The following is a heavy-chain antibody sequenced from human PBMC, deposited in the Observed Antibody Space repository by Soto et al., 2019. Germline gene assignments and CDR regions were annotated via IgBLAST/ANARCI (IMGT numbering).Heavy chain of an antibody. D-gene: IGHD3-10*01. Sequence: GGSLRLSCAASGFTFSSYRLNWVRQAPGKGLEWVSSISSSSSYIYYADSVKGRFTISRDNAKNSLYLQMNSLSAEDTAVYYCARDGTTTGYYYGSGSYCDYWGQGTLVTVSS. CDR1: GFTFSSYR. V-gene: IGHV3-21*01. CDR2: ISSSSSYI. J-gene: IGHJ4*02. CDR3: ARDGTTTGYYYGSGSYCDY.